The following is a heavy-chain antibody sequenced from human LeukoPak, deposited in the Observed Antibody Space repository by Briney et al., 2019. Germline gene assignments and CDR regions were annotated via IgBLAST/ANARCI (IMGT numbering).Heavy chain of an antibody. CDR3: ARVGVEMATNSGNWFDP. CDR2: IIPIFGTA. J-gene: IGHJ5*02. Sequence: SMKVSCKASGGTFSSYAISWVRQAPGQGLEWMGGIIPIFGTANYAQKFQGRATITTDESTSTAYMELSSLRSEDTAVYYCARVGVEMATNSGNWFDPWGQGTLVTVSS. V-gene: IGHV1-69*05. CDR1: GGTFSSYA. D-gene: IGHD5-24*01.